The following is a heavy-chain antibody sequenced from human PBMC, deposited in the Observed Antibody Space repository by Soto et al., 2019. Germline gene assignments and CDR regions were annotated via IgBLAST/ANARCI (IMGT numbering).Heavy chain of an antibody. V-gene: IGHV1-46*01. CDR1: GYTFSSYY. CDR2: INPSGGST. Sequence: ASVKVSCKASGYTFSSYYMHWVRQAPGQGLEWMGIINPSGGSTSYAQKFQGRVTMTRDTSTSTVYMELSSLRSEDTAVYYCARKSMVWGVRWFDPWAREPWSPSPQ. D-gene: IGHD3-10*01. CDR3: ARKSMVWGVRWFDP. J-gene: IGHJ5*02.